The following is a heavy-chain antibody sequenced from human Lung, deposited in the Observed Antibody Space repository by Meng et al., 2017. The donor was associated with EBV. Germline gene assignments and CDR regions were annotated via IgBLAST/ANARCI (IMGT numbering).Heavy chain of an antibody. Sequence: EVQLVEYGGGLVKPGGSCRRSCAASGFTFSNAWMSWVRQAPGKGMEWVGRIKSKTDGGTTDYAAPVKGRFTISRDDSKNTLYLQMNSLKTEDTAVYYCTTGFGWVTTAYWGQGTLVTVSS. D-gene: IGHD3-10*01. CDR3: TTGFGWVTTAY. CDR2: IKSKTDGGTT. V-gene: IGHV3-15*01. CDR1: GFTFSNAW. J-gene: IGHJ4*02.